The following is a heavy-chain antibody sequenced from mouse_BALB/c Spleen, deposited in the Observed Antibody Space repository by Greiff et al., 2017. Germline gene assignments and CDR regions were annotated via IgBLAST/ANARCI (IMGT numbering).Heavy chain of an antibody. CDR3: ARAIDYDDGFAY. CDR2: ISSGGSYT. V-gene: IGHV5-9-4*01. CDR1: GFTFSSYA. Sequence: EVKLMESGGGLVKPGGSLKLSCAASGFTFSSYAMSWVRQSPEKRLEWVAEISSGGSYTYYPDTVTGRFTISRDNAKNTLYLEMSSLRSEDTAMYYCARAIDYDDGFAYWGQGTLVTVSA. J-gene: IGHJ3*01. D-gene: IGHD2-4*01.